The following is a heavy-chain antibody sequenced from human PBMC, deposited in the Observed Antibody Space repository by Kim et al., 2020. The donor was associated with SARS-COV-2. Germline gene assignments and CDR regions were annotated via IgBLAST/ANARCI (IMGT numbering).Heavy chain of an antibody. V-gene: IGHV3-48*03. D-gene: IGHD3-22*01. J-gene: IGHJ3*02. CDR1: GFTFSSYE. Sequence: GGSLRLSCAASGFTFSSYEMNWVRQAPGKGLEWVSYISSSGSTIYYADSVKGRFTISRDNAKNSLYLQMNSLRAEDTAVYYCARPPQPYYYDSSGYYQGAFDIWGQGTMVTVSS. CDR2: ISSSGSTI. CDR3: ARPPQPYYYDSSGYYQGAFDI.